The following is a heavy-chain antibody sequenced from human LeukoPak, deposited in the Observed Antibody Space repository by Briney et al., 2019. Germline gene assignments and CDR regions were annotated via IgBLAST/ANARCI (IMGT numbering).Heavy chain of an antibody. Sequence: GGSLRLSCAASGFTFSSYAMSWVRQAPGKGLEWVSAISGSGGSTYYADSVKGRFTISRDNAENTLYLQMNSLRAEDTAVYYCARYCSSTSCKMRSYYYYGMDVWGQGTTVTVSS. CDR3: ARYCSSTSCKMRSYYYYGMDV. CDR2: ISGSGGST. CDR1: GFTFSSYA. J-gene: IGHJ6*02. V-gene: IGHV3-23*01. D-gene: IGHD2-2*01.